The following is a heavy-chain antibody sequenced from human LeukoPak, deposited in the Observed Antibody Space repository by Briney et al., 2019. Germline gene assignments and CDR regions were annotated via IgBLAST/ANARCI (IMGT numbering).Heavy chain of an antibody. CDR3: WRFRGGDRDISLDI. Sequence: PSETLSLTRTFSFRFYNHCYWRGIRQPPAKGREGMGFINNRGSNSHNPSLQSQGTISQDQSKNQFPLKLGSVSAADTGVYYLWRFRGGDRDISLDIWGQGTLVTVSS. J-gene: IGHJ4*02. CDR1: FRFYNHCY. V-gene: IGHV4-4*08. CDR2: INNRGSN. D-gene: IGHD3-10*01.